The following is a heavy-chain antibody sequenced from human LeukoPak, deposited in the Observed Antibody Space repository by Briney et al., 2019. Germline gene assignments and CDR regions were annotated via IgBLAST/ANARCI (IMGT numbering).Heavy chain of an antibody. CDR3: ARPDLGPGAFDI. CDR2: IYPGESDT. D-gene: IGHD1-1*01. J-gene: IGHJ3*02. Sequence: GESLQISCKGSGSIFTSYWIGWGRQLPGKGREWMGIIYPGESDTRYSPSFQGQVTISADKSSSTAYLQWSSLKASDTAMYYCARPDLGPGAFDIWGQGTMVTVSS. CDR1: GSIFTSYW. V-gene: IGHV5-51*01.